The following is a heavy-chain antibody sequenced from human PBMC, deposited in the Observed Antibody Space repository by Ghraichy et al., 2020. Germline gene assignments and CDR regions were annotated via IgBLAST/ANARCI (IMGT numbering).Heavy chain of an antibody. CDR3: AGEKKQQLVRTRHDAFDI. D-gene: IGHD6-13*01. CDR2: IWYDGSNK. Sequence: GGSLRLSCAASGFTFSSYGMHWVRQAPGKGLEWVAVIWYDGSNKYYADSVKGRFTISRDNSKNTLYLQMNSLRAEDTAVYYCAGEKKQQLVRTRHDAFDIWGQGTMVTVSS. J-gene: IGHJ3*02. V-gene: IGHV3-33*01. CDR1: GFTFSSYG.